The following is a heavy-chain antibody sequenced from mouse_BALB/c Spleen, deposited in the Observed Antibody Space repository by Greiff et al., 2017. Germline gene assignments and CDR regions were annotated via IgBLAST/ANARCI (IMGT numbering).Heavy chain of an antibody. CDR1: GFTFSSYA. Sequence: EVQLVESGGGLVKPGGSLKLSCAASGFTFSSYAMSWVRQTPEKRLEWVATISSGGSYTYYPDSVKGRFTISRDNAKNTLYLQMSSLRSEDTAMYYCARRAITVAMDYWGQGTSVTVSS. D-gene: IGHD2-4*01. CDR2: ISSGGSYT. CDR3: ARRAITVAMDY. V-gene: IGHV5-9-3*01. J-gene: IGHJ4*01.